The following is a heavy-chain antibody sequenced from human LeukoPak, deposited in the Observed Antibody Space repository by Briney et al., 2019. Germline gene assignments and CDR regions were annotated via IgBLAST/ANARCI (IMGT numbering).Heavy chain of an antibody. CDR3: ARGTACSPLDFDH. J-gene: IGHJ4*02. V-gene: IGHV3-21*01. Sequence: SGGSLRLSCAASGFTFSSYSMNWVRQPPGKGLEWVSSISYDDSFIYYGNSMKGRFTISRDNANNLLYLQMNSLRAEDTAVYYCARGTACSPLDFDHWGQGIPVTVSS. CDR1: GFTFSSYS. CDR2: ISYDDSFI. D-gene: IGHD2-15*01.